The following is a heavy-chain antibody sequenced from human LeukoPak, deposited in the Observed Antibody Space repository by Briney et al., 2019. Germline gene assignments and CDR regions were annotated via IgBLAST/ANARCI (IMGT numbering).Heavy chain of an antibody. Sequence: GGSLRLSRSVSGFTFKSYAMSWVRQAPGRGLEWVSTIRGSGGGTYYADSVKGRFTISRDNTQNTLFLQMNSLTAEDTALYYCATKEGGYSENYFDFWGPGTLVTVSS. V-gene: IGHV3-23*01. CDR2: IRGSGGGT. CDR3: ATKEGGYSENYFDF. CDR1: GFTFKSYA. D-gene: IGHD3-22*01. J-gene: IGHJ4*02.